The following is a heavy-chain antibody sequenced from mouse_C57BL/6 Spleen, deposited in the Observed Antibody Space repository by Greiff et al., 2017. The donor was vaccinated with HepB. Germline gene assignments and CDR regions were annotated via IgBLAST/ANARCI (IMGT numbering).Heavy chain of an antibody. CDR2: IDPETGGT. J-gene: IGHJ3*01. D-gene: IGHD2-3*01. Sequence: QVQLKQSGAELVRPGASVTLSCKASGYTFTDYEMHWVKQTPVHGLEWIGAIDPETGGTAYNQKFKGKAILTADKSSSTAYMELRSLTSEDSAVYYCKRGNDGYYVGFAYWGQGALVTVSA. CDR1: GYTFTDYE. CDR3: KRGNDGYYVGFAY. V-gene: IGHV1-15*01.